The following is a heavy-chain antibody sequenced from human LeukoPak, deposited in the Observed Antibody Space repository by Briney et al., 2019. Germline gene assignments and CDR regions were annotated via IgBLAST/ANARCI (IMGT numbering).Heavy chain of an antibody. CDR3: ARPSEAAAIGAFDI. CDR2: IYPGDSDT. D-gene: IGHD2-2*01. V-gene: IGHV5-51*01. CDR1: GYSFTNYW. J-gene: IGHJ3*02. Sequence: GESLKISCKGSGYSFTNYWIGWVRQMPGKGLEWMGIIYPGDSDTRYSPSFQGQVTISADKSISTAYLQWSILKASDTAMYYCARPSEAAAIGAFDIWGQGTMVTVSS.